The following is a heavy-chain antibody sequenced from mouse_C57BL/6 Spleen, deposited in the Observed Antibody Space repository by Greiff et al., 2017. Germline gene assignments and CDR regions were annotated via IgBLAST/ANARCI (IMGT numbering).Heavy chain of an antibody. D-gene: IGHD2-4*01. Sequence: EVQVVESGGDLVKPGGSLKLSCAASGFTFSSYGMSWVRQTPDKRLEWVATISSGGSYTYYPDSVKGRFTISRVNAKNTLYLQMSSLKSEDTAMYYCAGLRRGFDYWGQGTTLTVSS. CDR1: GFTFSSYG. J-gene: IGHJ2*01. CDR2: ISSGGSYT. CDR3: AGLRRGFDY. V-gene: IGHV5-6*01.